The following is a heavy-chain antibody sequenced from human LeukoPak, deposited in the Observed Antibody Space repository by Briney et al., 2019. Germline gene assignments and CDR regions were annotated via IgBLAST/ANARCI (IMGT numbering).Heavy chain of an antibody. CDR3: AKDKWTNYYFYGMEV. CDR2: ISGSGGTT. CDR1: GFTFSSSA. D-gene: IGHD1-26*01. Sequence: PGGSLRLSCAASGFTFSSSAMSWVRQAPGKGLEWVSVISGSGGTTYYAGSVKGRFTISRDNSKNTLYLQTNSLRAEDTAVYYCAKDKWTNYYFYGMEVWGQGTTVTVSS. V-gene: IGHV3-23*01. J-gene: IGHJ6*02.